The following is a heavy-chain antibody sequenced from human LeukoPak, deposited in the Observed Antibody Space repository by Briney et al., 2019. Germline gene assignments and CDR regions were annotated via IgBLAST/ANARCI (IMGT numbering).Heavy chain of an antibody. Sequence: SETLSLTRTVSGGSISSYYWSWIRQPPGKGLEWIGYIYYSGSTNYNPSLKSRVTISVDTSKNQFSLKLSSVTAADTAVYYCARVLGYYYDSSGYLDAFDIWGQGTMVTVSS. CDR3: ARVLGYYYDSSGYLDAFDI. V-gene: IGHV4-59*01. CDR1: GGSISSYY. J-gene: IGHJ3*02. D-gene: IGHD3-22*01. CDR2: IYYSGST.